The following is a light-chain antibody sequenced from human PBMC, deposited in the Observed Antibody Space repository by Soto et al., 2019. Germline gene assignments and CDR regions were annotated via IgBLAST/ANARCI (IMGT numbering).Light chain of an antibody. Sequence: ALTQSPGTLSSSPGERATLSCRASQSVSSNYLAGYQQKPGQAPRLLIYGASSRATGIPDRFSGSGSGTDFTLTIDRLESEDFAVYFCQQYGDLPWTFGQGTKVDIK. V-gene: IGKV3-20*01. CDR1: QSVSSNY. CDR3: QQYGDLPWT. J-gene: IGKJ1*01. CDR2: GAS.